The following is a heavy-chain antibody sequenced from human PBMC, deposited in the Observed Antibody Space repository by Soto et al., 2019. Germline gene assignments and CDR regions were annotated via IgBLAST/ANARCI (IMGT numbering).Heavy chain of an antibody. CDR3: ARDVDADFRTDFDY. V-gene: IGHV3-11*01. D-gene: IGHD4-17*01. Sequence: GGSLRLSCAASGFTFSDYYIHWIRRAPGKGLEWISYISGNGEIIQYAASARGRFTISRDNAENSVYLEMDSLRAEDTSLYYCARDVDADFRTDFDYWGRGTLVTVSS. J-gene: IGHJ4*02. CDR2: ISGNGEII. CDR1: GFTFSDYY.